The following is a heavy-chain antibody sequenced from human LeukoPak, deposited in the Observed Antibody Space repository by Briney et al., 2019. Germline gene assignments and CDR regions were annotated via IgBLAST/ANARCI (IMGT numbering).Heavy chain of an antibody. CDR1: GFSFSIYW. Sequence: PGGSLRLSCAASGFSFSIYWMSWVRQAPGKGLEWVANIKEDGSEKYYVDSVKGRFTISRDNAKNSLYLQMNSLRGEDTALYYCAKERDYRVSTSCDYWGQGTQVTVSS. D-gene: IGHD3-10*01. J-gene: IGHJ4*02. CDR2: IKEDGSEK. V-gene: IGHV3-7*01. CDR3: AKERDYRVSTSCDY.